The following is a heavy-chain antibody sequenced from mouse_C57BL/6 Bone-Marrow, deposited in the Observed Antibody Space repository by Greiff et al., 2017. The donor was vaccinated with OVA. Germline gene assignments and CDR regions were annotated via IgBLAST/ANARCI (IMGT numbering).Heavy chain of an antibody. Sequence: EVHLVESGGGLVKPGGSLKLSCAASGFTFSDYGMHWVRQAPEKGLEWVAYISSGSSTIYYADTVKGRFTISRDNAKNTLFLQMPSLRSEDTAMYYCARGGYDYYAMDYWGQGTSVTVSS. CDR3: ARGGYDYYAMDY. J-gene: IGHJ4*01. CDR2: ISSGSSTI. D-gene: IGHD2-2*01. V-gene: IGHV5-17*01. CDR1: GFTFSDYG.